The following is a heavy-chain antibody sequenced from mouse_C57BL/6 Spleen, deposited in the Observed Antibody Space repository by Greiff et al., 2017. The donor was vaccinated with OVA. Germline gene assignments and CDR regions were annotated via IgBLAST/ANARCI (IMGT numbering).Heavy chain of an antibody. CDR2: IRNKANGYTT. Sequence: EVKVVESGGGLVQPGGSLSLSCAASGFTFTDYYMSWVRQPPGKALEWLGFIRNKANGYTTEYSASVKGRFTISRDNSHSILYLQMNAPRAEDTVPYYCVRDPAGLGRYYAMCDWGQKTSVTVSS. V-gene: IGHV7-3*01. CDR1: GFTFTDYY. J-gene: IGHJ4*01. CDR3: VRDPAGLGRYYAMCD. D-gene: IGHD4-1*01.